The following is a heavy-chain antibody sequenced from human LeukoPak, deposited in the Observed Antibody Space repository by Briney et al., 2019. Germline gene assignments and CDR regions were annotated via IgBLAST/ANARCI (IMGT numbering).Heavy chain of an antibody. D-gene: IGHD3-10*01. V-gene: IGHV1-2*02. CDR3: ARGVVYYRFEY. CDR1: GYTFTHNY. J-gene: IGHJ4*02. Sequence: ASVKVSCKASGYTFTHNYIHWVRQAPGQRLEWMGWINPNSGDTNYAQKFQGRVTMTRDTSISTAHMEVSGLTSDDTAVYYCARGVVYYRFEYWGQGTLLTVSS. CDR2: INPNSGDT.